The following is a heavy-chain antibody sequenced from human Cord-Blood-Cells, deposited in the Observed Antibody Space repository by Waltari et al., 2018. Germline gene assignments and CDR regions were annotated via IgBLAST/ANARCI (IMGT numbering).Heavy chain of an antibody. J-gene: IGHJ4*02. Sequence: QVQLQQWGAGLLKPSETLSLTCAVYGGSFSGYYWSWIRPPPGTGLEWIGEINHSGSTNYNPSLKSRVTISVDTSKNQFSLKLSSVTAADTAVYYCARGPFRTYYYDSSGYYFDYWGQGTLVTVSS. V-gene: IGHV4-34*01. CDR2: INHSGST. CDR1: GGSFSGYY. D-gene: IGHD3-22*01. CDR3: ARGPFRTYYYDSSGYYFDY.